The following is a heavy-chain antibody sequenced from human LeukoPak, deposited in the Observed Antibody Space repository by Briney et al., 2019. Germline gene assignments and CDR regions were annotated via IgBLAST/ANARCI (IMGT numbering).Heavy chain of an antibody. V-gene: IGHV1-58*02. D-gene: IGHD6-19*01. Sequence: ASVKVSCKASGFTFTSSAMQWVRQARGQRLEWIGWIVVGSGNTNYAQKFQERVTITRDMSTSTAYMELSSLRSEDTAVYYCAAVIMGGYSSGWYQFDYWGQGTLVTVSS. CDR1: GFTFTSSA. J-gene: IGHJ4*02. CDR3: AAVIMGGYSSGWYQFDY. CDR2: IVVGSGNT.